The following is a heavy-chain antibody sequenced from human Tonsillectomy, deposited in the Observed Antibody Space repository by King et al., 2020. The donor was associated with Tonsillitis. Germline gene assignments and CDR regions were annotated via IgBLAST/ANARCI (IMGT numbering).Heavy chain of an antibody. CDR2: INHSGST. J-gene: IGHJ6*03. CDR1: GGSFSGYY. V-gene: IGHV4-34*01. CDR3: ARGHINLYYYYYYMDV. Sequence: VQLQQWGAGLLKPSETLSLTCAVYGGSFSGYYWNWIRQPPGKGLEWIGEINHSGSTNYNPSLKSRVTISVDTSKNQFSLKLNSVTAADTAVYYCARGHINLYYYYYYMDVWGKGTTVTVSS. D-gene: IGHD4-11*01.